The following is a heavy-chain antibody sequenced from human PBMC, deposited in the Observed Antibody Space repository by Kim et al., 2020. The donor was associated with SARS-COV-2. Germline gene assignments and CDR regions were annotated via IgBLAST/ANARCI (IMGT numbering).Heavy chain of an antibody. J-gene: IGHJ4*02. Sequence: SETLSHTCTVSGGSISSGGYYWSWIRQHPGKGLEWIGYIYYSGSTYYNPSLKSRVTISVDTSKNQFSLKLSSVTAADTAVYYCAVLLLWNLGGFDYWGQGTLVTVSS. V-gene: IGHV4-31*03. D-gene: IGHD3-10*01. CDR3: AVLLLWNLGGFDY. CDR2: IYYSGST. CDR1: GGSISSGGYY.